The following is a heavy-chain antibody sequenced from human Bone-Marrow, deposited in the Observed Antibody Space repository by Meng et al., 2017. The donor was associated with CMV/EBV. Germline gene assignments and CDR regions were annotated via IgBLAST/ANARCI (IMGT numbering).Heavy chain of an antibody. D-gene: IGHD2-8*01. Sequence: GESLKISCAASGFTFGDYAMSWVRQAPGKGLEWVGFIRSKAYGGTTEYAASVKGRFTISRDDSKNTLYLQMNSLKAEDTAVYYCTTPESKILYRGWGQGTLVTVSP. CDR3: TTPESKILYRG. J-gene: IGHJ4*02. CDR2: IRSKAYGGTT. CDR1: GFTFGDYA. V-gene: IGHV3-49*04.